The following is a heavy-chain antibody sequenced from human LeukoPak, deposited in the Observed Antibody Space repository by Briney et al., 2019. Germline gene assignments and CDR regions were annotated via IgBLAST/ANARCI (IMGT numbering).Heavy chain of an antibody. D-gene: IGHD3-16*01. CDR2: MNPNSGNT. J-gene: IGHJ4*02. V-gene: IGHV1-8*01. Sequence: ASVKVSCKASGYTFTSYDINWVRQATGQGLEWMGWMNPNSGNTGYAQKFQGRVTMNRNTSISTAYMELSSLRSEDTAVYYCARSPITFGGVKTPDYWGQGTLVTVSS. CDR3: ARSPITFGGVKTPDY. CDR1: GYTFTSYD.